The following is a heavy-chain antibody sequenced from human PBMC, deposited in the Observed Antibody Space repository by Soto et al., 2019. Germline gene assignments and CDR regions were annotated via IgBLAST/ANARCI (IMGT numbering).Heavy chain of an antibody. D-gene: IGHD4-17*01. CDR2: ISAYSGNT. Sequence: QVQLVQSGAEVKKPGASVKVSCKASGYTFTSYAFNWVRQAPGQWLEWMGWISAYSGNTNYAQKFQGRVTMTTDTSTSTAYMELGSLRSDDTAVYYCARDQTVLDYWGQGTLVTVSS. J-gene: IGHJ4*02. CDR3: ARDQTVLDY. CDR1: GYTFTSYA. V-gene: IGHV1-18*04.